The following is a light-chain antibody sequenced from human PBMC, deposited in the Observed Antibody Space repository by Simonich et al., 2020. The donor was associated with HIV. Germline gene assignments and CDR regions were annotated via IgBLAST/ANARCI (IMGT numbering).Light chain of an antibody. CDR2: WAA. CDR3: QQYYITPPT. V-gene: IGKV4-1*01. Sequence: DIVMTQSPDSLAVSLGERATINCKSSQSILYNSNNKNYLAWYQKKPGQPPKLLIYWAATRESGVPDRFSGSGSGTDFTLTISSLQAEDVAVYYCQQYYITPPTFGQGTQVEIK. J-gene: IGKJ1*01. CDR1: QSILYNSNNKNY.